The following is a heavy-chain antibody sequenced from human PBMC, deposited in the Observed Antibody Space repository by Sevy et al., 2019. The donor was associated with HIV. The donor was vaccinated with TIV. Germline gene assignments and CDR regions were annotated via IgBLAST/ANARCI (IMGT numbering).Heavy chain of an antibody. CDR1: GYTFTRYD. CDR2: MNPSRGNI. V-gene: IGHV1-8*01. D-gene: IGHD3-10*01. Sequence: ASVKVSCRISGYTFTRYDINWVRQATGQGLEWMGWMNPSRGNIGSAQKFQGRLTMSRDTSTSIAYMELSSLESQDTAVYYCARRRGFGELLGHGYWGQGTLVTVSS. CDR3: ARRRGFGELLGHGY. J-gene: IGHJ4*02.